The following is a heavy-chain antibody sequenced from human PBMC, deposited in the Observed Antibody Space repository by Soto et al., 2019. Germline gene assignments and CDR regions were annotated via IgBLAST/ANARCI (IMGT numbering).Heavy chain of an antibody. CDR1: GGSLSNYY. J-gene: IGHJ4*02. D-gene: IGHD3-22*01. CDR2: IYHSGST. CDR3: AKALGTMIVVVHFDY. V-gene: IGHV4-34*01. Sequence: LSLTCAVSGGSLSNYYWSWIRQPPGKGLEWIGEIYHSGSTNYNPSLKSRVTISVDTSKNQFYLKLSSVTAADTAVYYCAKALGTMIVVVHFDYWGQGTLVTVSS.